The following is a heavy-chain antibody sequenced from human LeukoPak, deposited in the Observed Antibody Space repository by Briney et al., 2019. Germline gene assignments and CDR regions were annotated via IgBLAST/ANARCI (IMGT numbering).Heavy chain of an antibody. Sequence: GGSLRLSCTAFGFSFGDYAMSWVRQAPGKGLEGVGFIRSKAYGGTTEYAASVKGRFTISRDDSKSIAYLQMNSLKTEDTAVYYCTSYGSGSYWEDYWGQGTLVTVSS. J-gene: IGHJ4*02. CDR3: TSYGSGSYWEDY. D-gene: IGHD3-10*01. CDR2: IRSKAYGGTT. V-gene: IGHV3-49*04. CDR1: GFSFGDYA.